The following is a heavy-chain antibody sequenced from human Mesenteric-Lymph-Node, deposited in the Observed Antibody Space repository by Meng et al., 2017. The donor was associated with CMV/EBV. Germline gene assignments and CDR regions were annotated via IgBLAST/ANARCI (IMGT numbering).Heavy chain of an antibody. V-gene: IGHV3-11*04. Sequence: FTFSDHYMSWIRQAPGKGLEWLSYISSSGSTINYADSVKGRFTISRDNAKNSLYLQMNSLRAEDTAVYFCASPDPNNWNYGQGEFFQHWGQGTLVTVSS. J-gene: IGHJ1*01. D-gene: IGHD1-7*01. CDR2: ISSSGSTI. CDR3: ASPDPNNWNYGQGEFFQH. CDR1: FTFSDHY.